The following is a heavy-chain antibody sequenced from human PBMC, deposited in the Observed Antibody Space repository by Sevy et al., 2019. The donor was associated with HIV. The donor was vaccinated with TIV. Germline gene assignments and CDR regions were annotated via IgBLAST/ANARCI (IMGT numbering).Heavy chain of an antibody. CDR1: GGSISSDSYY. CDR3: ARHNQDNYGSGSYYAGAYYFDS. D-gene: IGHD3-10*01. CDR2: IYYSGST. V-gene: IGHV4-39*01. Sequence: SETLSLTCTVSGGSISSDSYYWVWIRQPPGKGLEWIGSIYYSGSTYYNPSLKSRVTISVDTSKNQFSLKLNSVTAADTAVYYCARHNQDNYGSGSYYAGAYYFDSWGQGTLVTVSS. J-gene: IGHJ4*02.